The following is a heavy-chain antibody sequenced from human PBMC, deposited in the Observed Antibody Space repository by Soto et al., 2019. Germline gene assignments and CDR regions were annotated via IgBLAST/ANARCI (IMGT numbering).Heavy chain of an antibody. D-gene: IGHD6-13*01. CDR2: INHSGST. J-gene: IGHJ6*02. CDR1: GGSFSGYY. Sequence: QVQLQQWGAGLLKPSETLSLTCAVYGGSFSGYYWSWIRQPPGKGLEWIGEINHSGSTNYNPPLKSRVTISVDTSKNQFSLKLSSVTAADTAVYYCARGRGSSWYFYYYYGMDVWGQGTTVTVSS. V-gene: IGHV4-34*01. CDR3: ARGRGSSWYFYYYYGMDV.